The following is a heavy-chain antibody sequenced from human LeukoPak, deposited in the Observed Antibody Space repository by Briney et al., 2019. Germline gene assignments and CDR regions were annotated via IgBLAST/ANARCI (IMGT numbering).Heavy chain of an antibody. D-gene: IGHD6-13*01. V-gene: IGHV3-74*01. CDR1: GFTFSSYS. CDR2: INSDGSST. J-gene: IGHJ4*02. CDR3: ARVGYSSPLDFDY. Sequence: GGSLRLSCAASGFTFSSYSMNWVRQAPGKGLVWVSRINSDGSSTSYADSVKGRFTISRDNAKNTLYLQMNSLRAEDTAVYYCARVGYSSPLDFDYWGQGTLVTVSS.